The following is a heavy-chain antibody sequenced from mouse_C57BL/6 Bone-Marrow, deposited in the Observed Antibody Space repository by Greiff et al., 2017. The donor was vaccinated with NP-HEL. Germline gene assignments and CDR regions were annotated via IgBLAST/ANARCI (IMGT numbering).Heavy chain of an antibody. CDR3: ASYYGNYGDAY. CDR2: IYPGDGDT. Sequence: VQVVESGAELVKPGASVKISCKASGYAFSSYWMNWVKQRPGKGLEWIGQIYPGDGDTNYNGKFKGKATLTADKSSSTAYMQLSSLTSEDSAVYFCASYYGNYGDAYWGQGTLVTVSA. J-gene: IGHJ3*01. D-gene: IGHD2-1*01. CDR1: GYAFSSYW. V-gene: IGHV1-80*01.